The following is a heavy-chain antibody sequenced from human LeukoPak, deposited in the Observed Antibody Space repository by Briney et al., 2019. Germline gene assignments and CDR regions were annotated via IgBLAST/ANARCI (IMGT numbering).Heavy chain of an antibody. J-gene: IGHJ4*02. V-gene: IGHV3-23*01. CDR2: IGLSGGTT. CDR1: GFTFSSHA. Sequence: PGGSLRLSXAASGFTFSSHAMSWVRQPPGKGLEWVSRIGLSGGTTYNEDCVKGRFTISRDNSKNTLYLQMNSLRAEDTAVYYCASWNYVDYWGQGTLVTVSS. D-gene: IGHD6-13*01. CDR3: ASWNYVDY.